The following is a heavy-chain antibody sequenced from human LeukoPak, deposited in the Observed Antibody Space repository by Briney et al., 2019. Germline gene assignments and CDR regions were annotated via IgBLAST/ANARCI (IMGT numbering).Heavy chain of an antibody. CDR1: GYTFTSYG. Sequence: ASVKVSCKASGYTFTSYGISWVRQAPGQGLEWMGWISAYNGNTNYAQKLQGRVTMTTDTSTSTAYMELRSLRSDDTAVYYCAGDKGGDYELLPFDYWGQGTLVTVSS. CDR2: ISAYNGNT. CDR3: AGDKGGDYELLPFDY. J-gene: IGHJ4*02. D-gene: IGHD4-17*01. V-gene: IGHV1-18*01.